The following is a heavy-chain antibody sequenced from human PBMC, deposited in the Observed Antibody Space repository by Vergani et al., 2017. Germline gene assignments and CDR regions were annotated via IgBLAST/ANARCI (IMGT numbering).Heavy chain of an antibody. CDR1: GYTFTDYF. Sequence: QVQLVQSGAEVKKPGASVKVSCKASGYTFTDYFMHWVRQAPGQGLEWMGWINPNSGGTNYAQKFQGRVTMTRDTSISTAYMELSNLRSEDTAVYYCARGGDGSGSYYSPAYYYYGMDVWGQGTTVTVSS. D-gene: IGHD3-10*01. CDR2: INPNSGGT. CDR3: ARGGDGSGSYYSPAYYYYGMDV. V-gene: IGHV1-2*02. J-gene: IGHJ6*02.